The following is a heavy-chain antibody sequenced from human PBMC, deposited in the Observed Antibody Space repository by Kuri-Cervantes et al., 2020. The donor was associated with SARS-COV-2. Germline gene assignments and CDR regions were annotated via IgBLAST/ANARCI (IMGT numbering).Heavy chain of an antibody. CDR2: ISSSSSYI. CDR1: GFTFSSYS. Sequence: GESLKISCAASGFTFSSYSMNWVRQASGKGLEWVSSISSSSSYIYYADSVKGRFTISRDNSKTTLYLQMNSLRAEDTAVYYCAKDQHGIVVVVAAIDYWGQGTLVTVSS. J-gene: IGHJ4*02. V-gene: IGHV3-21*04. CDR3: AKDQHGIVVVVAAIDY. D-gene: IGHD2-15*01.